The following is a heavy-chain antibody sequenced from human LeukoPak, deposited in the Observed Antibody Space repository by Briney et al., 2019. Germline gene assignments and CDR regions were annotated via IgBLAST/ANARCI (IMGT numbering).Heavy chain of an antibody. CDR3: ARRGVRPMVRGVTLYYYYYMDV. Sequence: GGSLRLSCAASEFTFSSYWMSWVRQAPGKGLEWVANINQDGSEKYFVDSVKGRFTISRDNAKNSLYLQMNSLRAEDTAVYYCARRGVRPMVRGVTLYYYYYMDVWGKGTTVTVSS. D-gene: IGHD3-10*01. J-gene: IGHJ6*03. CDR1: EFTFSSYW. CDR2: INQDGSEK. V-gene: IGHV3-7*01.